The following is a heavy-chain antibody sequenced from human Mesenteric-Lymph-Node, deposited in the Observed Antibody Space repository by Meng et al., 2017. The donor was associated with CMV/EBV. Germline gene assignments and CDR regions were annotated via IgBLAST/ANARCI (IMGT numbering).Heavy chain of an antibody. D-gene: IGHD3-22*01. J-gene: IGHJ4*02. CDR2: IYYSGNT. Sequence: TSATYYWAWVRQPPGQGLEWIASIYYSGNTFYNPSLKSRVSMSVDTSKNQFSLKLYSVTAADTAVYYCARELINYYDSGTDPYYFDYWGPGTLVTVSS. V-gene: IGHV4-39*01. CDR3: ARELINYYDSGTDPYYFDY. CDR1: TSATYY.